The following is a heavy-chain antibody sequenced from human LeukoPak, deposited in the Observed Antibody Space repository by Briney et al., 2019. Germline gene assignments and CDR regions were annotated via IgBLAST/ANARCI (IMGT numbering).Heavy chain of an antibody. CDR2: ISWNGGSI. CDR3: ARGSSSWSWDY. D-gene: IGHD6-13*01. V-gene: IGHV3-9*01. CDR1: GFTFDDYA. J-gene: IGHJ4*02. Sequence: GRSLRLSCAASGFTFDDYAMHWVRQAPGKGLEWVSYISWNGGSIYYADSVKGRFTISRDNAKNSLYLQMNSLRAEDTAVDYCARGSSSWSWDYWGQGTLVTVSS.